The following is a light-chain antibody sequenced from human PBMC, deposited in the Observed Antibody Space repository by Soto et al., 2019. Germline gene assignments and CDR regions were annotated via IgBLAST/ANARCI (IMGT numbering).Light chain of an antibody. CDR1: QSVSSN. V-gene: IGKV3-15*01. CDR3: QQYNNWPPWT. Sequence: EIVMTQSPATLSVSPGERATLSCRASQSVSSNLAGYQQKPGQAHRLLIYGASTSATGIPARFSGSGSGTEFTLTISSLPSEDFAVYYCQQYNNWPPWTFGQGTKVEIK. CDR2: GAS. J-gene: IGKJ1*01.